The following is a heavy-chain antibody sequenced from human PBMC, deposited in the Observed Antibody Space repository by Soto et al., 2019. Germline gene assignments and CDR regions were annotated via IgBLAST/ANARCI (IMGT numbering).Heavy chain of an antibody. Sequence: SETLSLTCAVYGGSFSGYYWSWICQPPGKGLEWIGEINHSGSTNYTPSLKSRVTISVDTSKNQFSLKLSSVTAADTAVYYCARGIGSYSSSSWFDPCGQGPLVTVSS. CDR3: ARGIGSYSSSSWFDP. D-gene: IGHD6-6*01. CDR2: INHSGST. J-gene: IGHJ5*02. CDR1: GGSFSGYY. V-gene: IGHV4-34*01.